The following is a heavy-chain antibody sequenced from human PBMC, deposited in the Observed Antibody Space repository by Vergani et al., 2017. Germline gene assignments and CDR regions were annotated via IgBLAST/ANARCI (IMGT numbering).Heavy chain of an antibody. J-gene: IGHJ5*02. CDR3: AGDTHSWQKADR. Sequence: QVQLQESGPGLVKPSQTLSLTCHVFGVSVTDYNCNWIRQAPGKGLEWSGSLSTTGGATHASHNPSLKSRVSISVDTSKHQFSLSLTSVTAADSAIYYWAGDTHSWQKADRWGQGLLVSVSS. D-gene: IGHD6-13*01. CDR2: LSTTGGA. CDR1: GVSVTDYN. V-gene: IGHV4-59*02.